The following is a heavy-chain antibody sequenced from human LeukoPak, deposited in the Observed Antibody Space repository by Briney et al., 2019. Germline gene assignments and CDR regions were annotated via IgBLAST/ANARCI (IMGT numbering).Heavy chain of an antibody. CDR2: IGPGGRTT. CDR1: GFTFSNAW. D-gene: IGHD6-13*01. V-gene: IGHV3-23*01. J-gene: IGHJ4*02. CDR3: ARKQQPDY. Sequence: GGSLRLSCAASGFTFSNAWMSWVRQAPGKGLEWVSTIGPGGRTTYYTESVKGRFSISRDNSKNTLYLQMNSLRAEDTAVYYCARKQQPDYWGQGTLVTVSS.